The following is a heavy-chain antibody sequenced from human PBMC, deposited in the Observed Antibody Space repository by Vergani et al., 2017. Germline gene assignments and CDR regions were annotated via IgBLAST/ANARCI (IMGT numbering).Heavy chain of an antibody. D-gene: IGHD6-19*01. CDR3: ARGWVSGWYGELGY. Sequence: QVQLQESGPGLVKPSETLSLTCTVSGGSISSYYWTWIRQPPGKGLEWIGNIYYTGSTNYNPSLQSRVTMSVDTSNNQFSLRLSSVTAAATAVYYCARGWVSGWYGELGYWGQGTLVTVSS. V-gene: IGHV4-59*01. CDR1: GGSISSYY. J-gene: IGHJ4*02. CDR2: IYYTGST.